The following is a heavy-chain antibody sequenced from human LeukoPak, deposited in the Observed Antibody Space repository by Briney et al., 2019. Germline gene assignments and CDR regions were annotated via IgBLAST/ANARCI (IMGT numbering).Heavy chain of an antibody. J-gene: IGHJ6*03. Sequence: SVKVSCKASGGTFSSYAISWVRQAPGQGLEWMGGIIPIFGTANYAQKFQGRVTITADKSTSTAYMELSSLRSEDTAVYYCARETGGYYYYMDVWGKGTTVTVSS. CDR3: ARETGGYYYYMDV. V-gene: IGHV1-69*06. CDR2: IIPIFGTA. CDR1: GGTFSSYA.